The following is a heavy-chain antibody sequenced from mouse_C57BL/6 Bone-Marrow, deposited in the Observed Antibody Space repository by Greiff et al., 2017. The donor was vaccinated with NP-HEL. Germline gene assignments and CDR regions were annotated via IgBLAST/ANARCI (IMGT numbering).Heavy chain of an antibody. CDR3: TRGGDYYGSSHWYFDV. CDR1: GFTFSSYA. CDR2: ISSGGDYI. Sequence: DVMLVESGEGLVKPGGSLKLSCAASGFTFSSYAMSWVRQTPEKRLEWVAYISSGGDYIYYVDTVKGRFTISRDNARNTLYLQMSSLKSEDTAMYYCTRGGDYYGSSHWYFDVWGTGTTVTVSS. D-gene: IGHD1-1*01. J-gene: IGHJ1*03. V-gene: IGHV5-9-1*02.